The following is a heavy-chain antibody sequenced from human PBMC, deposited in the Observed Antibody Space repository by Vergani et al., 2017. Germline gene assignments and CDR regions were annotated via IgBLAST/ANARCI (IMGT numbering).Heavy chain of an antibody. CDR2: IRYDGSNK. CDR1: GFTFSSYG. D-gene: IGHD6-13*01. CDR3: AKSPYSSGWYGDWFDP. J-gene: IGHJ5*02. V-gene: IGHV3-30*02. Sequence: QVQLVESGGGVVQPGGSLRLSCAASGFTFSSYGMHWVRQAPGKGLEWVAFIRYDGSNKYYADSVKGRFTISRDNSKNTLYLQMNSLRAEDTAVYYCAKSPYSSGWYGDWFDPWGQGTLVTVSS.